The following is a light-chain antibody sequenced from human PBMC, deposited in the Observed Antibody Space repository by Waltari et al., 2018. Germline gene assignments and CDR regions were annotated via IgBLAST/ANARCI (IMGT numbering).Light chain of an antibody. J-gene: IGLJ3*02. V-gene: IGLV2-14*03. CDR2: DVV. Sequence: QSALTQPASVSGSPGQSITVSCTGTSSDVGAYNYVFWYQQHPGKAPKLIIYDVVKRPSGVSVRCSGSKSGNTASLTISGLQAEDEADYYCSSRRSGSTLVFGGGTKVTVL. CDR3: SSRRSGSTLV. CDR1: SSDVGAYNY.